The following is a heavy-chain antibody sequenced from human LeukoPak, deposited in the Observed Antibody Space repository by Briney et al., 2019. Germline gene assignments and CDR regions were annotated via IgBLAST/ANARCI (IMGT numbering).Heavy chain of an antibody. CDR2: INSDGSST. D-gene: IGHD6-13*01. V-gene: IGHV3-74*01. CDR1: GFTFSSYW. J-gene: IGHJ4*02. CDR3: AKNRAPYSSSWSDY. Sequence: PGGSLRLSCAASGFTFSSYWMHWVRQAPGKGLVGVSRINSDGSSTSYADSVKGRFTISRDNSKNTLYLQMNSLRAEDTAVYYCAKNRAPYSSSWSDYWGQGTLVTVSS.